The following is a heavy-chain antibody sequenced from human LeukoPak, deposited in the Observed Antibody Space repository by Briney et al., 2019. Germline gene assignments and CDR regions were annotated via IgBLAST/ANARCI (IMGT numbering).Heavy chain of an antibody. CDR3: ARHLRIVGATYLFDP. Sequence: PSETLSLTCTVSGGSISSYYWSWIRQPPGKGLEWIGYIYYSGSTNYNPSLKSRVTISVDTSKNQFSLKLSSVTAADTAVYYCARHLRIVGATYLFDPWGQGTLVTVSS. CDR2: IYYSGST. J-gene: IGHJ5*02. V-gene: IGHV4-59*08. CDR1: GGSISSYY. D-gene: IGHD1-26*01.